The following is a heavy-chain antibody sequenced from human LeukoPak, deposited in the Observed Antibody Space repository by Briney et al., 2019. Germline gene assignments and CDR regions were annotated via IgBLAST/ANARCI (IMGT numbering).Heavy chain of an antibody. CDR1: GFTFSSYG. J-gene: IGHJ4*02. D-gene: IGHD4-23*01. CDR2: ISYDGSNK. CDR3: ARDRDYGGILYFDY. Sequence: GRSLRLSCAASGFTFSSYGMHWVRQAPGKGLEWVAVISYDGSNKYYADSVKGRFTISRDNSKNTLYLQMNSLRAEDTAVYYCARDRDYGGILYFDYWGQGTLVTVSS. V-gene: IGHV3-30*03.